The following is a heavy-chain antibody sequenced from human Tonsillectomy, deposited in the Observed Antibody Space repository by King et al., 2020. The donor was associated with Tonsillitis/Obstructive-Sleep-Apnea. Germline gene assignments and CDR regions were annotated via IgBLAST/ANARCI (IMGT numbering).Heavy chain of an antibody. CDR1: GFTFRGSA. J-gene: IGHJ6*03. V-gene: IGHV3-73*02. CDR2: IRSKANSYAT. CDR3: TRVLNWGSSYYYYYYMDV. Sequence: EVQLVESGGGLVQPGGSLKLSCAASGFTFRGSAMHWVRQASGKGLEWVGRIRSKANSYATAYAASVKGRFTISRDDSKNTAYLQMNSLKTEDTAVYYCTRVLNWGSSYYYYYYMDVWGKGTTVTVSS. D-gene: IGHD7-27*01.